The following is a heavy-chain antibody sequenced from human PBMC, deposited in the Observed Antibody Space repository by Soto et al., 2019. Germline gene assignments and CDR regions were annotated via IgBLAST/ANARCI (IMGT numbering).Heavy chain of an antibody. J-gene: IGHJ4*02. D-gene: IGHD3-22*01. Sequence: EVHLLDSGGGLIQPGGSLRLSCAASGFTFRNFAMNWVRPAPGKGLEWVSGISVSGGTTYYADSVRGRFTVSRDNSKNSVFLQMNSLRAEDTAVYFCAKGMYYYDSSGYRLFDYWGQGTLVTVSS. CDR2: ISVSGGTT. CDR3: AKGMYYYDSSGYRLFDY. V-gene: IGHV3-23*01. CDR1: GFTFRNFA.